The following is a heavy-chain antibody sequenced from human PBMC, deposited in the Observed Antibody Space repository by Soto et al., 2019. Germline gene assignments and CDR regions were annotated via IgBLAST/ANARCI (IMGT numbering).Heavy chain of an antibody. CDR2: ISTYSGDT. J-gene: IGHJ5*02. D-gene: IGHD5-12*01. CDR1: GYTFFTYD. CDR3: ARHHGPTTSENWFDP. V-gene: IGHV1-18*01. Sequence: QVHLVQSGVEVKTPGASVKVSCQASGYTFFTYDISWVRQAPGQGLEWMGWISTYSGDTKYAQKFQGRVTMTTDTSKTTAYLELRSRRSDDTAVYYGARHHGPTTSENWFDPWGQGTLVTVSS.